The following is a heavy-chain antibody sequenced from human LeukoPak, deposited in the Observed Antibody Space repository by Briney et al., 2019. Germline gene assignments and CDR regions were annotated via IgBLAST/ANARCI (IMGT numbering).Heavy chain of an antibody. Sequence: GGSLRLSCAASGFTFSSYGMHWVRQAPGKGLEWVAVISYDGSNKYYADSVKGRFTISRDNSKNTLYLQMNSLRAEDTAVYYCAKDALAAAGLPPMFDYWGQGTLVTVSS. V-gene: IGHV3-30*18. CDR1: GFTFSSYG. D-gene: IGHD6-13*01. CDR3: AKDALAAAGLPPMFDY. J-gene: IGHJ4*02. CDR2: ISYDGSNK.